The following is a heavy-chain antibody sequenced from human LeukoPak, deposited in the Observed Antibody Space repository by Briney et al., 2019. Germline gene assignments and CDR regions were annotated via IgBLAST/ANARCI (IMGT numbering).Heavy chain of an antibody. CDR1: GFSFSSYG. V-gene: IGHV3-23*01. CDR3: AKHFVSYGAFDI. D-gene: IGHD3-3*02. J-gene: IGHJ3*02. Sequence: GGSLRLSCAASGFSFSSYGMSWVRQAPGKGLEWVSAISGSGGSTYYADSVKGRFTISRDNSKNTLYLQMNSLRAEDTAVYYCAKHFVSYGAFDIWGQGTMVTVSS. CDR2: ISGSGGST.